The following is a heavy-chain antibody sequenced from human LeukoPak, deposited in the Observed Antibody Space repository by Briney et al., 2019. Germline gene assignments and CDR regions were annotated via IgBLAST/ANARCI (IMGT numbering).Heavy chain of an antibody. CDR1: GYTFTSYG. Sequence: APVKVSCKASGYTFTSYGISWVRQAPGQGLEWMGWISAYNGNTNYAQKLQGRVTMTTDTSTSTAYMELRSLRSDDAAVYYCARVGGGGSCYLYFQHWGQGTLVTVSS. CDR2: ISAYNGNT. D-gene: IGHD2-15*01. V-gene: IGHV1-18*01. J-gene: IGHJ1*01. CDR3: ARVGGGGSCYLYFQH.